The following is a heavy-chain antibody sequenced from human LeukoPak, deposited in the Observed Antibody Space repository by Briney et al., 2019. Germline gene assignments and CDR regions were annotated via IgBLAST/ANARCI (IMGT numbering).Heavy chain of an antibody. CDR1: GGSFRSGSDC. Sequence: SETLSLACTVSGGSFRSGSDCWSWIRQPAGKGLEWIGRIYTSGSTNSSPSLKSRVSISVDTSKHQFSLKLSSVTAADTAVYYCARGGWTSGTTRAFDNWGQGTMVTVSS. CDR2: IYTSGST. V-gene: IGHV4-61*02. D-gene: IGHD1-1*01. J-gene: IGHJ3*02. CDR3: ARGGWTSGTTRAFDN.